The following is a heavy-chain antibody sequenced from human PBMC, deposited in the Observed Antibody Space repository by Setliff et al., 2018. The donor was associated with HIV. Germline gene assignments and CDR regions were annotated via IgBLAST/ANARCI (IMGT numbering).Heavy chain of an antibody. D-gene: IGHD5-18*01. CDR3: ARHNTGYSYGYDYYYYMDV. CDR2: IYYSGST. V-gene: IGHV4-61*01. J-gene: IGHJ6*03. CDR1: GGSINNDIYF. Sequence: SETLSLTCSVSGGSINNDIYFWTWIRQHPGKGLEWIGYIYYSGSTNYNPSLKSRVTISVDTSKNQFSLKLSSVTAADTAVYYCARHNTGYSYGYDYYYYMDVWGKGTTVTVSS.